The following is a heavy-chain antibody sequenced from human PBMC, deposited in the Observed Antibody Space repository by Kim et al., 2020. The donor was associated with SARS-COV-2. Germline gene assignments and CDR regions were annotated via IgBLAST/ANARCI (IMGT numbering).Heavy chain of an antibody. D-gene: IGHD2-2*03. CDR1: GGTFSSYA. CDR3: ARGLDMTGGCLDY. J-gene: IGHJ4*02. V-gene: IGHV1-69*13. Sequence: SVKVSCKASGGTFSSYAISWVRQAPGQGLEWMGGIIPIFGTANYAQKFQGRVTITADESTSTAYMELSSLRSEDTAVYYCARGLDMTGGCLDYWGQGTLVTVSS. CDR2: IIPIFGTA.